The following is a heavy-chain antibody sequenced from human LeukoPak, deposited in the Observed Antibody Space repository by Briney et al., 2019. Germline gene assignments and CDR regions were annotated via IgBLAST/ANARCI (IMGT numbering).Heavy chain of an antibody. V-gene: IGHV3-23*01. D-gene: IGHD3-22*01. CDR3: AKGYYYDSSGYYGY. Sequence: GGSLRLSCAASGFTFSSYAMSWVRQAPGKGLEWVSAISGSGGSTYYADSVKGRFTISRDNSKNTPYLQMNSLRAEDTAVYYCAKGYYYDSSGYYGYWGQGTLVTVSS. CDR1: GFTFSSYA. CDR2: ISGSGGST. J-gene: IGHJ4*02.